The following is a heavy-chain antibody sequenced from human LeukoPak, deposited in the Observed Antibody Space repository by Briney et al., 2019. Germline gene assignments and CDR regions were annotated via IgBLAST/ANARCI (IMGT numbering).Heavy chain of an antibody. J-gene: IGHJ4*02. Sequence: SETLSLTCTVSGDSISSYYWSWIRQPPGKGLEWIGYIFDSENPKYNPSLESRVIISVDTSKDQLSLKLTSVTAADTAVYYCARFSSQLLKTGGFDSWGQGTLVTVFS. CDR3: ARFSSQLLKTGGFDS. CDR2: IFDSENP. D-gene: IGHD1-26*01. V-gene: IGHV4-59*01. CDR1: GDSISSYY.